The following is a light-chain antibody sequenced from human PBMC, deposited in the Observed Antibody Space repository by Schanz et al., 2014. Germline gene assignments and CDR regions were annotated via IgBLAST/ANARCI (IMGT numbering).Light chain of an antibody. J-gene: IGLJ2*01. CDR1: TSNIGNNF. Sequence: QSVLTQPPSVSAAPGQKVTISCSGSTSNIGNNFVSWYQQLPGAAPKLLIYDNDKRPSGIPDRFSASKSGTSATLAITGLQTGDEADYYCGTWDNTLSAVVFGGGTKLTVL. CDR2: DND. CDR3: GTWDNTLSAVV. V-gene: IGLV1-51*01.